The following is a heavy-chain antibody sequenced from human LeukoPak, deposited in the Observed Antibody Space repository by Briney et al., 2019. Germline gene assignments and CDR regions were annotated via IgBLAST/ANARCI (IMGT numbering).Heavy chain of an antibody. J-gene: IGHJ3*02. V-gene: IGHV4-59*01. D-gene: IGHD3-22*01. CDR2: IYYSGST. CDR3: ARLHYDIDAFDI. Sequence: SETLSLTCTISGGSISSYYWSWIRQPPGKGLEWIGYIYYSGSTNYNPSLKSRVTISVDTSKNQFSLKLSSVTAAGTAVYYCARLHYDIDAFDIWGQGTMVTVSS. CDR1: GGSISSYY.